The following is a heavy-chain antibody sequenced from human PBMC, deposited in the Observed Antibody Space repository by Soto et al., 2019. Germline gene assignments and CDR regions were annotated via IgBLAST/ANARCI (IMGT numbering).Heavy chain of an antibody. V-gene: IGHV2-26*01. CDR3: ARMLAVNYYYYYVDV. CDR2: VLSNDEK. Sequence: QVTLKESGPVLVKPTETLTLTCTVSGFSLRNARMGVSWIRQPPGKALEWLAHVLSNDEKSYNKSLQTRLTISKDTSKCQVVLTMTYMDPVDTATYFCARMLAVNYYYYYVDVWGEGTTVTVSS. J-gene: IGHJ6*03. CDR1: GFSLRNARMG. D-gene: IGHD3-22*01.